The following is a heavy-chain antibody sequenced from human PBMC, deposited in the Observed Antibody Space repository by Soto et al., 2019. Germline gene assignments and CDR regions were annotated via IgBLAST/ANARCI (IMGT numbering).Heavy chain of an antibody. CDR1: GFTFSSYA. CDR2: ISYDGSNK. D-gene: IGHD5-12*01. V-gene: IGHV3-30-3*01. J-gene: IGHJ6*02. CDR3: ARDFAFRVPVATIRTRPYYYGMDV. Sequence: GGSLRLSCAASGFTFSSYAMHWVRQAPGKGLEWVAVISYDGSNKYYADSVKGRFTISRDNSKNTLYLQMNSLRAEDTAVYYCARDFAFRVPVATIRTRPYYYGMDVWGQGTTVTVS.